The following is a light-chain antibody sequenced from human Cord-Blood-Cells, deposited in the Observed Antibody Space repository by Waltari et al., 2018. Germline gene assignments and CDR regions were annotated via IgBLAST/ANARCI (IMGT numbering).Light chain of an antibody. J-gene: IGLJ2*01. Sequence: QSALTQPASVSGSPGQSITISCTGTSSDVGGYNYVSWYQQHPGTAPNLMIYDVSNRPAGFSNRFSCSKSGNTASLTISGLQAEDEADYYCSSYTSSSTVVFGGGTKLTVL. V-gene: IGLV2-14*01. CDR1: SSDVGGYNY. CDR3: SSYTSSSTVV. CDR2: DVS.